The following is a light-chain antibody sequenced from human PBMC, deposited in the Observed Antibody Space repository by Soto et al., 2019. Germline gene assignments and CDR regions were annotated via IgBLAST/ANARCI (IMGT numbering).Light chain of an antibody. CDR3: QQYSVWPLT. CDR2: GAS. Sequence: EVVLTQSPGTLSLSPGERATLSCRTSQTVSSSYYLAWYQQKPGQAPRLLIYGASNRASGVPDRFSSGWSGTDFTLTISRLEPEDFAVYYCQQYSVWPLTFGGGTKVEIK. CDR1: QTVSSSYY. V-gene: IGKV3-20*01. J-gene: IGKJ4*01.